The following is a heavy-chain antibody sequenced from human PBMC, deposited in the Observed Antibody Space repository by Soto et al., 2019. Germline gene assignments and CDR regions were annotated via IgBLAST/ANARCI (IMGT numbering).Heavy chain of an antibody. J-gene: IGHJ3*02. V-gene: IGHV4-61*01. Sequence: PSETLSLTCTVSGGSVSSGSYYWSWIRQPPGKGLEWIGYIYYSGSTNYNPSLKSRVTISVDTSKNQFSLKLSSVTAADTAVYYCAGDTEYCSSTSCPRDVFDIWGQGTMVTVSS. CDR2: IYYSGST. CDR3: AGDTEYCSSTSCPRDVFDI. CDR1: GGSVSSGSYY. D-gene: IGHD2-2*01.